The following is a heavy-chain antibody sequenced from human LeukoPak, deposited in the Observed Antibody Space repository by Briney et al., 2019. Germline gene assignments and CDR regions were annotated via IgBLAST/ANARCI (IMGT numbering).Heavy chain of an antibody. J-gene: IGHJ4*02. CDR1: GFTFSSYS. CDR2: ISGSSRYI. CDR3: VRDIQGTGSPLDY. D-gene: IGHD1-1*01. Sequence: GESLRLSCAASGFTFSSYSMDWVRQAPGKGLEWVSSISGSSRYIYYAESMKGRFAIPRDNAKKLLYLQMNSLRAEDTAVYFCVRDIQGTGSPLDYWGQGTLVTVSS. V-gene: IGHV3-21*01.